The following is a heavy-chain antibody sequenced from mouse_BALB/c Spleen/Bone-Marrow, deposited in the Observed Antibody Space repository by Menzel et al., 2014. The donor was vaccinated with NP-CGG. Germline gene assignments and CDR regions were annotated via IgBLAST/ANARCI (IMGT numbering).Heavy chain of an antibody. J-gene: IGHJ3*01. V-gene: IGHV1-80*01. D-gene: IGHD1-1*01. CDR2: IYPGDDDT. CDR3: AGSTPLAY. Sequence: QVQLQQSGAELVRPGFSVKISCKASGYAFSRSWMNWVKQRPGQGLEWIGQIYPGDDDTNYSGKFKGRATLTADKSSGTAYMQLSSLTSEDSAVYFCAGSTPLAYWGQGTLVTVSA. CDR1: GYAFSRSW.